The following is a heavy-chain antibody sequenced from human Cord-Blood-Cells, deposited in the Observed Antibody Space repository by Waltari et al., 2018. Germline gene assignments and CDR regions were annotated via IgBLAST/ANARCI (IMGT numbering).Heavy chain of an antibody. CDR2: INPNSGGT. CDR3: ASQGDWGTGAFDI. Sequence: QAPGQGLEWMGWINPNSGGTNYAQKFQGWVTMTRDTSIRTAYMEQSRLRSDDTAVYYCASQGDWGTGAFDIWGQGTMVTVSS. J-gene: IGHJ3*02. D-gene: IGHD3-16*01. V-gene: IGHV1-2*04.